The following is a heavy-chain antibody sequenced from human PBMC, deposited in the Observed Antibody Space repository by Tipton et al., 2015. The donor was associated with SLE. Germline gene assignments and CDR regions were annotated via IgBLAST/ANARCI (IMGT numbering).Heavy chain of an antibody. J-gene: IGHJ4*02. CDR3: ARAIGATYFNF. D-gene: IGHD3-16*01. CDR1: GDSTANNNYY. Sequence: TLSLTCTISGDSTANNNYYWGWIRQPPGKGLEWIGNINYSGTTYYNPSLKTRVTISVDTSKIHFSLRLTSVTAADTAVYFCARAIGATYFNFWGQGSLVTVSS. CDR2: INYSGTT. V-gene: IGHV4-39*02.